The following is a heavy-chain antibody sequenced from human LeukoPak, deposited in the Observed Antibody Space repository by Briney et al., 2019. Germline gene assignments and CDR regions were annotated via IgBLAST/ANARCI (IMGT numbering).Heavy chain of an antibody. D-gene: IGHD5-12*01. CDR3: ARVNGWWLPPDY. J-gene: IGHJ4*02. Sequence: PGGSLRLSCEASGFAFSSYWASWVRQAPGKGLEWVANINQDGNSQNYVDSVRGRFTISKDNAKNSVYLQMNSLRVEDTAVYYCARVNGWWLPPDYWGQGTLVTVSS. CDR2: INQDGNSQ. CDR1: GFAFSSYW. V-gene: IGHV3-7*03.